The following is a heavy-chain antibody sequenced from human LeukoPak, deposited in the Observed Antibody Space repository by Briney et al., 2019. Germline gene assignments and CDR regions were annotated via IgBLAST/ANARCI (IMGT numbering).Heavy chain of an antibody. V-gene: IGHV3-7*01. CDR2: IKQDGSEK. CDR3: ARQLHSGPYYYYGMDV. CDR1: GGSFSGYY. J-gene: IGHJ6*02. Sequence: ETLSLTCAVYGGSFSGYYWSWVRQAPGKGLEWVANIKQDGSEKYYVDSVKGRFTISRDNAKNSLYLQMNSLRAEDTAVYYCARQLHSGPYYYYGMDVWGQGTTVTVSS. D-gene: IGHD1-1*01.